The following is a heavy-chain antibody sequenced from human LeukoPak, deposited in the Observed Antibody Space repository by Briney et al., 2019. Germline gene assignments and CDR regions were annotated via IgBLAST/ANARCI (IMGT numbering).Heavy chain of an antibody. V-gene: IGHV1-18*01. CDR2: INPYNGDT. CDR1: GYTFTSYG. D-gene: IGHD2-15*01. CDR3: ARGGGICIDGRCYRHPIYYYYMDV. J-gene: IGHJ6*03. Sequence: GASVKVSCKASGYTFTSYGISWVRQAPGQGLELMGWINPYNGDTNYAQKLQGRVTMTTDTSTSTVYMELRSLRSDDSAVYYCARGGGICIDGRCYRHPIYYYYMDVWGKGTTVTVSS.